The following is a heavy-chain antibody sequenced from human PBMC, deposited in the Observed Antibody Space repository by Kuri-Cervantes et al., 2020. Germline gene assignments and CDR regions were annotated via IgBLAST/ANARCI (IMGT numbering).Heavy chain of an antibody. CDR1: GGTISSYY. V-gene: IGHV4-59*01. CDR3: ASSGSSTFDY. J-gene: IGHJ4*02. CDR2: IYYSGST. D-gene: IGHD3-10*01. Sequence: ESLKISCPVSGGTISSYYWSWIRQPPGKGLEWIGYIYYSGSTNYNPSLKSRVTTSVDTSKNQFSLKLSSVTAADTAVYYCASSGSSTFDYWGQGTLVTVSS.